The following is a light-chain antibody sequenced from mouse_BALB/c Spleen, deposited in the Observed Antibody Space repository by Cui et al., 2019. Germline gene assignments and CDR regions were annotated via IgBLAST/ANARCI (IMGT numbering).Light chain of an antibody. Sequence: DIQMLLFPSSSSASLGERVSHTCRASQDIGGNLNWLQQEPGGTIKRLIYATSSLDSGVPKRFSGSRSGSDYSLTISSLESEDFVDYYCLQYASSPWTFGGGTKLEIK. CDR3: LQYASSPWT. V-gene: IGKV9-120*02. J-gene: IGKJ1*01. CDR1: QDIGGN. CDR2: ATS.